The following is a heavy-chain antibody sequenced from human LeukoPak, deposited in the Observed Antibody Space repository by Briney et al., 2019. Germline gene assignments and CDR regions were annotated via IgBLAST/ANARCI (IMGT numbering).Heavy chain of an antibody. D-gene: IGHD3-22*01. V-gene: IGHV5-51*01. CDR2: IYPGDSDT. J-gene: IGHJ5*02. CDR1: GYSFTSYW. Sequence: GESLKISCKGSGYSFTSYWIGWVRQMPGKGLEWMGIIYPGDSDTRYSPSFQGQVTISADKSISTAYLQWSSLKASDTAMYYCARAREYYYDSSGPRGWFDPWGQGTLVTVSS. CDR3: ARAREYYYDSSGPRGWFDP.